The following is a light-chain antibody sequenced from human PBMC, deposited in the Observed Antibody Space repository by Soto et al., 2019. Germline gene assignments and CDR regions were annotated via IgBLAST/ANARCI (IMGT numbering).Light chain of an antibody. CDR1: QGISNW. CDR2: TGS. CDR3: KQAKSFPLT. J-gene: IGKJ4*01. V-gene: IGKV1-12*01. Sequence: DIPMTQSPSSVSASVGDRVSITCRASQGISNWLAWYQQKPGRAPKLMIYTGSSLQSGVPSRFSGTRSGTDFTLTISSLQAEDVATYSCKQAKSFPLTVGGGTEVEIK.